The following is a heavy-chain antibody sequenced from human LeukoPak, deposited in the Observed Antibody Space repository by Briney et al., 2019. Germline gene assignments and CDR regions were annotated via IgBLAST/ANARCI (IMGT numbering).Heavy chain of an antibody. CDR3: ARRPYASGSYYDY. J-gene: IGHJ4*02. CDR1: GFTFSSYG. D-gene: IGHD3-10*01. CDR2: IRYDGSNK. V-gene: IGHV3-30*02. Sequence: PGGTLRLSCAASGFTFSSYGMHWVRRAPGKGLEWVAFIRYDGSNKYYADSVKGRFTISRDNSKNTLYLQMNSLRAEDTAVYYCARRPYASGSYYDYWGQGTLVTVSS.